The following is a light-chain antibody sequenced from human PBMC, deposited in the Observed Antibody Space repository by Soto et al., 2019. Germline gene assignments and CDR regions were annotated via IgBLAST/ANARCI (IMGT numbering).Light chain of an antibody. V-gene: IGKV3-11*01. CDR1: QSVSSY. CDR3: QQYNNWPPWT. J-gene: IGKJ1*01. CDR2: DAS. Sequence: EIVLTQSPATLSLYPGERATLSCRASQSVSSYLAWYQQKPGQAPRLLIYDASNRATGIPARFSGSGSGTDFTLTISSLEPEDFAVYYCQQYNNWPPWTFGQGSNVDI.